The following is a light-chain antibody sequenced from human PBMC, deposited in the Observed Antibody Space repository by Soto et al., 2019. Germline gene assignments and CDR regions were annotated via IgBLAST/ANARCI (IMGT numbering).Light chain of an antibody. Sequence: EVVWTQSPGTLSLSPGERATLSCRASQSVGSSYLAWYQQKPGQAPRVLIYGTSSRATGIPDRFSGSGSGTDFTLTISRLEPEDFAVYYCQQYTTSSWTFGQGTKVDIK. CDR2: GTS. J-gene: IGKJ1*01. CDR3: QQYTTSSWT. V-gene: IGKV3-20*01. CDR1: QSVGSSY.